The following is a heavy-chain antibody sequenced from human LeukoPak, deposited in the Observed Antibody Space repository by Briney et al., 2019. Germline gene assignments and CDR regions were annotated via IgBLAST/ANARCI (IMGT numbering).Heavy chain of an antibody. V-gene: IGHV3-23*03. CDR1: GFTFSSYA. D-gene: IGHD6-13*01. J-gene: IGHJ4*02. CDR2: IYAGGST. CDR3: VAAGVRGYLYY. Sequence: QSGGSLRLSCAASGFTFSSYAMSWVRQAPGKGLEWVSVIYAGGSTYYADSVKGRFTISRGNSKNTLYLQMNSLRAEDTAVYYCVAAGVRGYLYYWGQGTRVAVSS.